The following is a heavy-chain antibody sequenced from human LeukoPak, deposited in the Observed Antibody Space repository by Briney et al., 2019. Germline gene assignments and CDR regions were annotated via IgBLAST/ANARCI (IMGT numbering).Heavy chain of an antibody. V-gene: IGHV3-43*01. CDR1: GFTFSSSG. Sequence: QPGRSLRLSCAASGFTFSSSGMHWVRQAPGKGLEWVSLISWDGGSTYYADSVKGRFTISRDNSKNSLYLQMNSLRTEDTALYYCAKVVIPRYYYYGMDVWGQGTTVTVSS. D-gene: IGHD3-22*01. J-gene: IGHJ6*02. CDR2: ISWDGGST. CDR3: AKVVIPRYYYYGMDV.